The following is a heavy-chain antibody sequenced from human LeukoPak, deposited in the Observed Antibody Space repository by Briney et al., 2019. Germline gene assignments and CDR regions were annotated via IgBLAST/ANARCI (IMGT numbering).Heavy chain of an antibody. D-gene: IGHD3-9*01. V-gene: IGHV3-66*02. Sequence: GGSLRLSCAASGFTVSSNYMSWVRHAPGKGLEWVSVIYSGGSTYYADSVKGRFTISRDNSKNTLYLQMNSLRAEDTAVYYCARDRYYDILTDLYYYGMDVWGQGTTVTVSS. J-gene: IGHJ6*02. CDR1: GFTVSSNY. CDR3: ARDRYYDILTDLYYYGMDV. CDR2: IYSGGST.